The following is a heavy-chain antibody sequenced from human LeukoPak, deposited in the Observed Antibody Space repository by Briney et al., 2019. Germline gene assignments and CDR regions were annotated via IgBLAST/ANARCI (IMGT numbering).Heavy chain of an antibody. D-gene: IGHD4-17*01. CDR1: GFTVSSNY. J-gene: IGHJ3*02. Sequence: GGSLRLSCAASGFTVSSNYMSWVRQAPGKGLEWGSVIYSGGSTYYADSVKGRFPISRDNSKNTLYLQMNSLRAEDTAVYYCARSSDYGDYSDAFDIWGQGTMVTVSS. CDR2: IYSGGST. CDR3: ARSSDYGDYSDAFDI. V-gene: IGHV3-53*01.